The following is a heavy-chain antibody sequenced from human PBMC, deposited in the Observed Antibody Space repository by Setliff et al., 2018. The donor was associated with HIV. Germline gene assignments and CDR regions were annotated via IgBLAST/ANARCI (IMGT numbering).Heavy chain of an antibody. CDR2: ISPYIGHT. Sequence: ASVKVSCKASGYNFTDYDINWVRQAPGHGLEWMGWISPYIGHTNYAQNFQGRVTMTIDTSTSTAYMELRSLRSDDTAVYFCARLGSGWSDSYYYAMDVWGQGTTVTVSS. J-gene: IGHJ6*02. D-gene: IGHD6-19*01. CDR3: ARLGSGWSDSYYYAMDV. V-gene: IGHV1-18*01. CDR1: GYNFTDYD.